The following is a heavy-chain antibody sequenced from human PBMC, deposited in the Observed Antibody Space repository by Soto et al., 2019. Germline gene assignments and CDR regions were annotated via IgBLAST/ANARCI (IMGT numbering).Heavy chain of an antibody. CDR3: AMAYSNNWPNDWFAP. V-gene: IGHV3-23*01. Sequence: EVQLLESGGGWLQPGGSLRLSCAASGFTFSSYAMNWVRQAPGKGLEWVSGITGSGAGSYYSDSVQGQFTISRDNSKNTLYLQMNSLSAEDTAVYYCAMAYSNNWPNDWFAPWGQGTLVTVSS. CDR2: ITGSGAGS. J-gene: IGHJ5*02. D-gene: IGHD1-26*01. CDR1: GFTFSSYA.